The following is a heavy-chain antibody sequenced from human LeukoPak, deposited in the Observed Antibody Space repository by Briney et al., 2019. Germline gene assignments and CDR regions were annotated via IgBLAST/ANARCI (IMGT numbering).Heavy chain of an antibody. D-gene: IGHD5/OR15-5a*01. CDR3: VLSDRCLPST. Sequence: PSETLSLTCTVSGVSISTYYWTWIRQPPGKGLEFIGNIHTSGSTTYNPSLHSRVTISGDTSKNQFSLKLTSMTDADTAVYYCVLSDRCLPSTWGQGALVTVSS. J-gene: IGHJ4*02. CDR1: GVSISTYY. CDR2: IHTSGST. V-gene: IGHV4-4*09.